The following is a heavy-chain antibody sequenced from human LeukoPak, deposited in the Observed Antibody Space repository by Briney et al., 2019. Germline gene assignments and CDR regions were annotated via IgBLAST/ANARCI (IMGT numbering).Heavy chain of an antibody. D-gene: IGHD1-1*01. J-gene: IGHJ3*02. Sequence: GGSLRLSCAASGFTFGKDWMSWVRQAPGKGLEWVGRIKSKADGGTADYATPVKGRFTISRDDSKNTLYLQMNSLKTEDTAVYYCTAYNDKDAFNIWGQGTMVTVPS. V-gene: IGHV3-15*01. CDR2: IKSKADGGTA. CDR3: TAYNDKDAFNI. CDR1: GFTFGKDW.